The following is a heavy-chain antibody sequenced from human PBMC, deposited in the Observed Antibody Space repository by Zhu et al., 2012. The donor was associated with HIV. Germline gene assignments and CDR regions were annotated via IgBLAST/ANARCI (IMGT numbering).Heavy chain of an antibody. J-gene: IGHJ4*02. CDR1: GGSISSYY. CDR2: IYYSGST. V-gene: IGHV4-59*01. Sequence: QVQLQESGPGLVKPSETLSLTCTVSGGSISSYYWSWIRQPPGKGLEWIGYIYYSGSTNYNPSLKSRVTISVDTSKNQFSLKLSSVTAADTAVYYCARGEMATPYPPFDYWGQGTLVTVSS. D-gene: IGHD5-24*01. CDR3: ARGEMATPYPPFDY.